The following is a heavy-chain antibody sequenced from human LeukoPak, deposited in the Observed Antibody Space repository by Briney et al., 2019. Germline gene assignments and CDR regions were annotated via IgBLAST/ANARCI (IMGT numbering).Heavy chain of an antibody. J-gene: IGHJ4*02. Sequence: GGSLRLSCGASGFTFSNYAMNWVRQAPGKGLEWVSSISGSSSHTYYADSLKGRFAISRDNARNSLYLQLNSLRADDTAVCYCATDSPVAGSKALDYWGQGTLVTVSS. CDR2: ISGSSSHT. CDR1: GFTFSNYA. CDR3: ATDSPVAGSKALDY. D-gene: IGHD6-19*01. V-gene: IGHV3-21*01.